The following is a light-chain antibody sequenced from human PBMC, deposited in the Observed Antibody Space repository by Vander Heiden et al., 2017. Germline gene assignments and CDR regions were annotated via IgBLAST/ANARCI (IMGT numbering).Light chain of an antibody. CDR3: QQDGSSLRT. CDR2: GAS. CDR1: QSVAYNY. J-gene: IGKJ1*01. V-gene: IGKV3-20*01. Sequence: LTQSPGTLSLSPGERATLSCRASQSVAYNYLAWYQQKPGQAPRLLIQGASRRFTGVPDRFSGSGSGTDFTLTISRLEPEDFGVYYCQQDGSSLRTFGQGTKVEIK.